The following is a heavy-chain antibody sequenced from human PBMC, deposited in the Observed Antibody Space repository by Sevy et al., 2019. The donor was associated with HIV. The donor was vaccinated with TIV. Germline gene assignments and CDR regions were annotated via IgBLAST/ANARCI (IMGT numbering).Heavy chain of an antibody. CDR3: ARDKVGFWSGYYTDYYYYGMDV. Sequence: GGSLRLSCAASGFTFSSYAMHWVRQAPGKGLEWVAVISYDGSNKYYAYSVKGRFTISRDNSKNTLYLQMNSLRAEDTAVYYCARDKVGFWSGYYTDYYYYGMDVWGQGTTVTVSS. CDR2: ISYDGSNK. CDR1: GFTFSSYA. V-gene: IGHV3-30-3*01. D-gene: IGHD3-3*01. J-gene: IGHJ6*02.